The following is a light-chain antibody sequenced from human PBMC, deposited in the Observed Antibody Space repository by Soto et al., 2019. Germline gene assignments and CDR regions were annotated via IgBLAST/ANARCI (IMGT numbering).Light chain of an antibody. CDR2: GAS. V-gene: IGKV3-20*01. J-gene: IGKJ1*01. CDR1: QSVSTY. CDR3: QQYGSSGT. Sequence: ETVLTQSPASLSLSPGESAARSCRASQSVSTYLAWYQQKPGQAPRLLIYGASNRATGIPDRFSGSGSGTDFTLTISRLEPEDFAVYYCQQYGSSGTFGQGTKVDIK.